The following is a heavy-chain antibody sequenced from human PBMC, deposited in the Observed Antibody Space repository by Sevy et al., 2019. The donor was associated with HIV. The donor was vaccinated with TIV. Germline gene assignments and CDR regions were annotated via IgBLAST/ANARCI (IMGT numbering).Heavy chain of an antibody. Sequence: SVKVSCKTYGDTFSTNSINWVRQAPGQGLEWLGGMIPVIVASNYAQKFRDRVTITADASTTTVYMEMSGLKSDDTAVYYCARERVDTSMVSFDFWGQGTLVTVSS. V-gene: IGHV1-69*13. D-gene: IGHD5-18*01. CDR3: ARERVDTSMVSFDF. CDR1: GDTFSTNS. CDR2: MIPVIVAS. J-gene: IGHJ4*02.